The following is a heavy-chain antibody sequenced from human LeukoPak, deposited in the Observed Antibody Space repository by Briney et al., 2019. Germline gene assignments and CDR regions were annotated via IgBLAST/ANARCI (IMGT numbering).Heavy chain of an antibody. D-gene: IGHD3-22*01. CDR3: ARERYYYDSSGYYSYYFDY. J-gene: IGHJ4*02. CDR2: IGTAGDT. V-gene: IGHV3-13*04. CDR1: GFTFSSYD. Sequence: GGSLRLSCAASGFTFSSYDMHWVRQATGKGLEWASGIGTAGDTYYPGSVKGRFTISRENAKNSLYLQMNSLRAGDTAVYYCARERYYYDSSGYYSYYFDYWGQGTLVTVSS.